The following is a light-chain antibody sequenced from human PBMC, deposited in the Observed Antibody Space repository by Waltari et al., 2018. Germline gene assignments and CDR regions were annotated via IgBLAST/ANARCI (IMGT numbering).Light chain of an antibody. CDR3: QQRSSWTPHT. Sequence: EIVLTQSPATLSLSPGETATLSCRASQSVGTHLAWYQQKPGQAPRLLIYDASNRATGIPDRFRGSGSGTDFTLTISSLETEAFAIYYCQQRSSWTPHTFGQGARLEIK. J-gene: IGKJ2*01. V-gene: IGKV3-11*01. CDR1: QSVGTH. CDR2: DAS.